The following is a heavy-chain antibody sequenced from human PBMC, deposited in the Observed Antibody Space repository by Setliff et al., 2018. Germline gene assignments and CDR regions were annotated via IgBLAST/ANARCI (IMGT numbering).Heavy chain of an antibody. Sequence: PGESLKISCKGSGYSFSTCWIGWVRQMPGKGLEWMGIIYPGDSDTRYSPSFQGQVTISADKSISTAYLQWSSLKASDTAMYYCARRLTTPYDAFDIWGQGTMVTVSS. CDR3: ARRLTTPYDAFDI. CDR1: GYSFSTCW. CDR2: IYPGDSDT. D-gene: IGHD4-4*01. J-gene: IGHJ3*02. V-gene: IGHV5-51*01.